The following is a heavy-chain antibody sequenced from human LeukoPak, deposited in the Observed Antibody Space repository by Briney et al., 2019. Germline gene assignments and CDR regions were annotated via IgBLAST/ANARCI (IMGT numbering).Heavy chain of an antibody. J-gene: IGHJ4*02. D-gene: IGHD6-13*01. CDR1: GFTFSSYD. Sequence: GGSLRLSCAASGFTFSSYDMSWVRQAPGKGPEWVSAISGSSGYTYYADSVKGRFTISRDNSKNTLYLQMNSLRAEDTAVYYCAKDRRSSPRSFDYWGQGTLVTVSS. V-gene: IGHV3-23*01. CDR2: ISGSSGYT. CDR3: AKDRRSSPRSFDY.